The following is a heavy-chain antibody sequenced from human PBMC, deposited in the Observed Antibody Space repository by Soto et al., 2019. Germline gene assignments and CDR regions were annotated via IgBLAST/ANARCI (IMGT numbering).Heavy chain of an antibody. CDR3: ARSTYCNGGSCYPQY. D-gene: IGHD2-15*01. CDR1: GFTFSDYG. CDR2: ISYDGSDR. V-gene: IGHV3-30*03. Sequence: GGSLRLSXEGPGFTFSDYGFHWVRQAPGKGLEWVAMISYDGSDRYYRDSVQGRFTISRDDSKNTVFLQMNSPRTEDTAMYYCARSTYCNGGSCYPQYWGPGTLVTVSS. J-gene: IGHJ4*02.